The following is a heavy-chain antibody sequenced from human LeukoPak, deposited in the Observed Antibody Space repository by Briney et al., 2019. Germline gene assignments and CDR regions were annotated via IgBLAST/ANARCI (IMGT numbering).Heavy chain of an antibody. CDR3: ATYYYDSSDFDY. V-gene: IGHV3-23*01. J-gene: IGHJ4*02. D-gene: IGHD3-22*01. Sequence: GGSLRLSCAASGFTFSSYAMSWVRQAPGKGLEWVSAISGSGGSTYYADSVKGRFTISRDNSKNTLYLQMNSLRAEDTAVCYCATYYYDSSDFDYWGQGTLVTVSS. CDR2: ISGSGGST. CDR1: GFTFSSYA.